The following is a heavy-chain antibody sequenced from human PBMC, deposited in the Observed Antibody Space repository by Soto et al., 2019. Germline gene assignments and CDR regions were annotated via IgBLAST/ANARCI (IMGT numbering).Heavy chain of an antibody. CDR3: ARHISNFRYYYYAMDV. Sequence: NPSETLSLTCTVSGDSLSSYYWSWIRQPPGKGLEWIGYIYYSGSTNYNPSLESRVTITVDKSTSTAYLQWNTLKASDTAMYYCARHISNFRYYYYAMDVWGQGTTVTVSS. J-gene: IGHJ6*02. V-gene: IGHV4-59*08. CDR2: IYYSGST. CDR1: GDSLSSYY. D-gene: IGHD4-4*01.